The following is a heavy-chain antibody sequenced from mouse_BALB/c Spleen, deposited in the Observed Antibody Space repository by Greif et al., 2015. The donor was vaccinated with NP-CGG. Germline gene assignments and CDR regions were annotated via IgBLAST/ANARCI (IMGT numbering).Heavy chain of an antibody. CDR1: GFTFSDYY. CDR2: ISDGGSYT. CDR3: AREHGSSYVDFAY. D-gene: IGHD1-1*01. Sequence: EVKLVESEGGLVKPGGSLKLSCAASGFTFSDYYMYWVRQTPEKRLEWVATISDGGSYTYYPDSVKGRFTISRDNAKNNLYLQMSSLKSEDTAMYYCAREHGSSYVDFAYWGQGTLVTVSA. V-gene: IGHV5-4*02. J-gene: IGHJ3*01.